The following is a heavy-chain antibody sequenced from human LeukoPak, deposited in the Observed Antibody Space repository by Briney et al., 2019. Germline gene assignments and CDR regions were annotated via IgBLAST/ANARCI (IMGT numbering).Heavy chain of an antibody. Sequence: SETLSLTCAVSGGSMSSYYWSWIRQPPGKGLEWIGYIYCSGSTNYNPSLKSRVTISVDTSKNQFSLKLSSVTAADTAVYYCARLRGNYFPDYWGQGTLVTVSS. CDR2: IYCSGST. CDR1: GGSMSSYY. J-gene: IGHJ4*02. V-gene: IGHV4-59*01. D-gene: IGHD4-11*01. CDR3: ARLRGNYFPDY.